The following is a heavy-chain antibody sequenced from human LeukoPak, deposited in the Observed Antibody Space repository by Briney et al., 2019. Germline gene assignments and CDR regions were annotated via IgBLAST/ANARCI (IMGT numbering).Heavy chain of an antibody. V-gene: IGHV3-48*03. CDR2: ISGSGGAI. CDR3: ARRYRSSTSCTLDY. D-gene: IGHD2-2*01. CDR1: GFTFSTYE. Sequence: GGSLRLSCATSGFTFSTYEMNWVLQAPGKGLEWVSHISGSGGAIYYADSVKGRFTISRDNAKNSLYLQMNSLRAEDTAVYYCARRYRSSTSCTLDYWGQGTLVTVSP. J-gene: IGHJ4*02.